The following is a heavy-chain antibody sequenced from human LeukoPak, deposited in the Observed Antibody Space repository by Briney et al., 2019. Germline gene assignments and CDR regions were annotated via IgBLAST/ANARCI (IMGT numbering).Heavy chain of an antibody. J-gene: IGHJ1*01. V-gene: IGHV3-15*01. CDR1: GFTFGSYS. CDR2: IHSTTDGATI. D-gene: IGHD6-13*01. Sequence: PGGSLRLSCAASGFTFGSYSINWVRQTPGKGLEWVGRIHSTTDGATIDYAAPVKGRFIISRDDSKNTLYLQMNSLQIEDTGMYYCTTRSSIWGHGTLVTVSS. CDR3: TTRSSI.